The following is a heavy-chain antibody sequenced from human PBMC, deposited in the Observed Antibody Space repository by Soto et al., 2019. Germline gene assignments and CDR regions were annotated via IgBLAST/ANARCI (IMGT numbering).Heavy chain of an antibody. D-gene: IGHD6-6*01. V-gene: IGHV1-46*01. J-gene: IGHJ4*02. Sequence: ASVKVSCKASGYTFTSYYMHWVRQAPGQGLEWMGIINPSGGSTSYAQKFQGRVTMTRDTSTSTVYMELSSLRSEDTAVYYCAREEQSSIAARLFSYWGQGTLVTVSS. CDR3: AREEQSSIAARLFSY. CDR2: INPSGGST. CDR1: GYTFTSYY.